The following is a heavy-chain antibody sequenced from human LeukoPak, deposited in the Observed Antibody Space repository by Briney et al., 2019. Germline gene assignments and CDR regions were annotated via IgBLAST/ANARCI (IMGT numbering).Heavy chain of an antibody. J-gene: IGHJ4*02. CDR1: GFTFDDYA. Sequence: PGGSLRLSCAASGFTFDDYAMHWVRHAPGKGLEWVSSISWSSGSIGYADSVEGRFTISRDNAKNSLYLQMNSLRAEDTALYYCAKDEAYDFWSGPQSYWGQGTLVTVSS. D-gene: IGHD3-3*01. CDR2: ISWSSGSI. V-gene: IGHV3-9*01. CDR3: AKDEAYDFWSGPQSY.